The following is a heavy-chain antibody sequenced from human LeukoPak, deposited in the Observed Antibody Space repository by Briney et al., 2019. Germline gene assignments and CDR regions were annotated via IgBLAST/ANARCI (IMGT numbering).Heavy chain of an antibody. CDR2: MSFDGSQ. CDR3: AREGHTSGYCGAFDF. Sequence: SGGSLRLSCAVSGITFSNSIMHWVRQAPGKGLEWVSGMSFDGSQYYADSVKGRFTISRDNSGNTVYLHMTSLRPEDTAVYYCAREGHTSGYCGAFDFWGQGTTVTLSS. CDR1: GITFSNSI. V-gene: IGHV3-30*03. J-gene: IGHJ3*01. D-gene: IGHD3-22*01.